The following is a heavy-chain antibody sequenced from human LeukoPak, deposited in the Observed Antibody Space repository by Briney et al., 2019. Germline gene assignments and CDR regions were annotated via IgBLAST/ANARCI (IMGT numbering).Heavy chain of an antibody. CDR1: GFTFSTSD. D-gene: IGHD3-3*01. Sequence: GGSLRLSCAASGFTFSTSDMSWVRQAPGKGLEWVSASSGSGRDAYYADSVKGRFTISRDNAKNTLYLQMNSLRAEDTAVYYCARDYDFDDYWGQGTLVTVSS. J-gene: IGHJ4*02. CDR2: SSGSGRDA. V-gene: IGHV3-23*01. CDR3: ARDYDFDDY.